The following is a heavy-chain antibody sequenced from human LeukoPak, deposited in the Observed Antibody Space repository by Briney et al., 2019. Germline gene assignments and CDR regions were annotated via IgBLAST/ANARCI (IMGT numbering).Heavy chain of an antibody. V-gene: IGHV4-34*01. Sequence: SETLSLTCGVYSGSFSGYCWSWIRQTPGKGLEWIGEINQSGSTNYNPSLESRVTISVDTSKNQFSLRLTSVTAADTAVYYCARHPALSTLDYWGQGTLVTVSS. CDR1: SGSFSGYC. CDR2: INQSGST. J-gene: IGHJ4*02. CDR3: ARHPALSTLDY. D-gene: IGHD5/OR15-5a*01.